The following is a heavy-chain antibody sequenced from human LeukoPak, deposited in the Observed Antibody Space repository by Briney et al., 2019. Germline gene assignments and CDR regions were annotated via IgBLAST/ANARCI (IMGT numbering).Heavy chain of an antibody. CDR3: AKDARRTILDY. J-gene: IGHJ4*02. CDR1: GFTFSSYG. D-gene: IGHD4/OR15-4a*01. V-gene: IGHV3-30*18. Sequence: GGSLRLSCAASGFTFSSYGMHWVRKAPGKGLEWVAVISYDGSNKYYADSVKGRFTISRDNSKNTLYLQMNSLRAEDTAVYYCAKDARRTILDYWGQGTLVTVSS. CDR2: ISYDGSNK.